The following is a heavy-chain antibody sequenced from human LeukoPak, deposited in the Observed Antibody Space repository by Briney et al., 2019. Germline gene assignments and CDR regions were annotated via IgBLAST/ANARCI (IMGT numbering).Heavy chain of an antibody. J-gene: IGHJ5*02. CDR2: LHPNGGV. CDR1: SDSFSLYY. CDR3: ARVIGVNDKYFDP. Sequence: SETLSLTCDVSSDSFSLYYWSWIRQPAGKGLEWIGRLHPNGGVNYNPSLRSRVTLSGDTSKKQVFLRLTAVTAADTAVYYCARVIGVNDKYFDPWGQGIPVTVTS. V-gene: IGHV4-4*07. D-gene: IGHD3-22*01.